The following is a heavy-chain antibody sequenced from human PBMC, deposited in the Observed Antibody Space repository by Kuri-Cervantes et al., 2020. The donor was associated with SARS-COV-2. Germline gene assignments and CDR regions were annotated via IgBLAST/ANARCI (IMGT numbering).Heavy chain of an antibody. CDR2: INNDGSST. CDR3: AMTGSYTSYGLGH. J-gene: IGHJ4*02. CDR1: GFTFSSQW. V-gene: IGHV3-74*01. Sequence: GGSLRLSFLASGFTFSSQWMFWFRQVPGKGLMWLSRINNDGSSTIYVDSVKGRFTTSRDNAKNSVFLQMNSLRPEDIGVYYCAMTGSYTSYGLGHWGQGTLVTVSS. D-gene: IGHD5-18*01.